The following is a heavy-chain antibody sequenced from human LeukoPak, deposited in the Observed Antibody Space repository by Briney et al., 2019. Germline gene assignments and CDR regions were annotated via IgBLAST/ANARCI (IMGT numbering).Heavy chain of an antibody. Sequence: SETLSLTCTISGGSISSSSYYWGWIRQPPGKRLEWIGEINHSGSTNYNPSLKSRVTISVDTSKNQFSLKLSSVTAADTAVYYCASLRGPRYYYYYMDVWGKGTTVTVSS. J-gene: IGHJ6*03. D-gene: IGHD3-10*01. V-gene: IGHV4-39*07. CDR3: ASLRGPRYYYYYMDV. CDR1: GGSISSSSYY. CDR2: INHSGST.